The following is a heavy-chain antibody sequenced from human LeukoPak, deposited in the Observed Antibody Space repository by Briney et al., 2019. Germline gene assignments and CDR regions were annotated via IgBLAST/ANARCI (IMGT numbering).Heavy chain of an antibody. CDR1: GGTSSSYA. CDR2: INAGNGNT. V-gene: IGHV1-3*01. Sequence: ASVKVSCKASGGTSSSYAISWVRQAPGQRLEWMGWINAGNGNTKYSQKFQGRVTITRDTSASTAYMELSSLRSEDTAVYYCARGNNYYDSSGTLDAFDIWGQGTMVTVSS. CDR3: ARGNNYYDSSGTLDAFDI. J-gene: IGHJ3*02. D-gene: IGHD3-22*01.